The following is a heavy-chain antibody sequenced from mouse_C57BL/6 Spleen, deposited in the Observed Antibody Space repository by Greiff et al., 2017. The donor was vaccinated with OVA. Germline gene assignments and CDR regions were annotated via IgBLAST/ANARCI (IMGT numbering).Heavy chain of an antibody. CDR3: ARDWDDWYFDV. Sequence: VQLQQSVAELVRPGASVKLSCTASGFTIKHSYMHWVKQRPEPGLEWIGWIDPANGTTNYAPTFQGKATITTDTSSNTAVLQHSSLTSEDTAVYYCARDWDDWYFDVWGTGTTVTVSS. CDR2: IDPANGTT. J-gene: IGHJ1*03. D-gene: IGHD4-1*01. CDR1: GFTIKHSY. V-gene: IGHV14-3*01.